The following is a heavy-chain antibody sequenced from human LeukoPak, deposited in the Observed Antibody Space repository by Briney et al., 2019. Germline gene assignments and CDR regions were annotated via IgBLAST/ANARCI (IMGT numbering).Heavy chain of an antibody. V-gene: IGHV1-2*02. D-gene: IGHD2-2*02. CDR2: INPNSGGT. J-gene: IGHJ4*02. Sequence: GASVKVSCKASGYTFTGYYMHWVRQAPGQGLEWMGWINPNSGGTNYAQKFQGRVTMTRDTSISTAYMELSRLRSDDTAVYYCARGRYCSSTSCYTEDYWGQGTLVTVSS. CDR1: GYTFTGYY. CDR3: ARGRYCSSTSCYTEDY.